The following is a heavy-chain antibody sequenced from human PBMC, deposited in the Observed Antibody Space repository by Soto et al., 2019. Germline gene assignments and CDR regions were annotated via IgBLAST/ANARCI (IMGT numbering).Heavy chain of an antibody. CDR1: DDSFRGAEYY. CDR2: TYYNGDT. V-gene: IGHV4-61*08. J-gene: IGHJ4*02. D-gene: IGHD6-19*01. Sequence: VLLQESGPGLLRPSETLSLTCTVSDDSFRGAEYYWSWIRQPLGKGPEWIGYTYYNGDTKYNPDIRSRVTMSEDTSKNQFSLRLSSVTAADTAVYFCARGPAYIDGWRTFDLWGRGILVTVSS. CDR3: ARGPAYIDGWRTFDL.